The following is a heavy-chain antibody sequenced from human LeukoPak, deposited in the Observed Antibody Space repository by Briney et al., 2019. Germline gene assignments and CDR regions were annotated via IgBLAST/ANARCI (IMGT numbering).Heavy chain of an antibody. Sequence: SETLSLTCTVSGGSLSSNNYYWGWIRQPPGKGVEWIGSIYYSGSTYNNTSLKSRVTISVDTTKNQFSLKLTSVTAADTAVYYCASSPSGYWWNFDCWGQGTLVTVSS. CDR2: IYYSGST. D-gene: IGHD3-22*01. V-gene: IGHV4-39*01. CDR1: GGSLSSNNYY. J-gene: IGHJ4*02. CDR3: ASSPSGYWWNFDC.